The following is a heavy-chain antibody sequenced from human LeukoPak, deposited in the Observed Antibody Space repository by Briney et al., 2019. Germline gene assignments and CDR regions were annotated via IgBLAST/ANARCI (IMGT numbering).Heavy chain of an antibody. CDR3: ARRVAVEKFDS. D-gene: IGHD6-19*01. V-gene: IGHV3-74*01. CDR2: ISTDGSST. CDR1: GFTFSSYW. J-gene: IGHJ4*02. Sequence: PGGSLRLSCAASGFTFSSYWMHWVRQAPGKGLVWVSRISTDGSSTNYADSVKGRFTISRDNAKNTLYLQMNSLRAEDTAVYYCARRVAVEKFDSWGQGTLVTVSS.